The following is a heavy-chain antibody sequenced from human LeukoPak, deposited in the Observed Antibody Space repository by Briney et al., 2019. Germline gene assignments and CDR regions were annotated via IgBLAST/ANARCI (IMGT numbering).Heavy chain of an antibody. Sequence: GRSLRLSCEASGFPFSSYGMHWVRQAPGKGLEWVAVLSYDGSNENYVDSVKGRFTISRDNSKNTLYLLMNSLRAEDTAVYYCAKDPLEVTVVTNTYGMDVWGQGTSVIVSS. CDR1: GFPFSSYG. D-gene: IGHD4-23*01. CDR3: AKDPLEVTVVTNTYGMDV. V-gene: IGHV3-30*18. CDR2: LSYDGSNE. J-gene: IGHJ6*02.